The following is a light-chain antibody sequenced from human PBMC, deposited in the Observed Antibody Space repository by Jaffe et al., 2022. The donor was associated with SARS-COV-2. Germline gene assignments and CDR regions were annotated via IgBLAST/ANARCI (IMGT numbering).Light chain of an antibody. V-gene: IGLV2-8*01. Sequence: QSALTQPPSASGSPGQSVTISCTGTSNDVGAYNYVSWYQQHPGKAPKLIIYEVSKRPSGVPDRFSGSKSGNTASLTVSGLQAEDEADYYCSSYEGSNTKLFGGGTKLTVL. CDR3: SSYEGSNTKL. J-gene: IGLJ2*01. CDR1: SNDVGAYNY. CDR2: EVS.